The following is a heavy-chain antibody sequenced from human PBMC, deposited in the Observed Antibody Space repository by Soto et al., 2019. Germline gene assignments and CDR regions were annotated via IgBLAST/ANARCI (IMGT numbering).Heavy chain of an antibody. J-gene: IGHJ3*02. D-gene: IGHD3-22*01. Sequence: SVKVSCKASGGTFSSYAISWVRQAPGQGLEWMGGIIPIFGTANYAQKFQGRVTITADKSTSTAYMELSSLRSEDTAVYYCARDGKSYYDSSGYNNDAFDIWGQGTMVTVSS. CDR1: GGTFSSYA. V-gene: IGHV1-69*06. CDR2: IIPIFGTA. CDR3: ARDGKSYYDSSGYNNDAFDI.